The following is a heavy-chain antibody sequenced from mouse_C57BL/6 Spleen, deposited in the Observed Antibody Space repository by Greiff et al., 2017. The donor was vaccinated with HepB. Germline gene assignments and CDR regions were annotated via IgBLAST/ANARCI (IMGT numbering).Heavy chain of an antibody. V-gene: IGHV1-80*01. CDR3: ARDDYDGGDYAMDY. J-gene: IGHJ4*01. CDR2: IYPGDGDT. CDR1: GYAFSSYW. Sequence: QVQLQQSGAELVKPGASVKISCKASGYAFSSYWMNWVKQRPGKGLEWIGQIYPGDGDTNYNGKFKGKATLTADKSSSTAYMQLSSLTSEDSAVYFCARDDYDGGDYAMDYWGQGTSVTVSS. D-gene: IGHD2-4*01.